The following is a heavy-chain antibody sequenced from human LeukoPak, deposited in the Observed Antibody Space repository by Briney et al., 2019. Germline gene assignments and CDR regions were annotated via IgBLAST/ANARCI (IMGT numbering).Heavy chain of an antibody. V-gene: IGHV4-39*07. CDR3: ARDRSAARSKQSDAFDI. CDR2: IYYSGST. Sequence: GSLRLSCAASGSTFSSYSMNWVRQAPGKGLEWIGSIYYSGSTYYNPSLKSRVTISVDTSKNQFSLKLSSVTAADTAVYYCARDRSAARSKQSDAFDIWGQGTMVTVSS. J-gene: IGHJ3*02. D-gene: IGHD6-6*01. CDR1: GSTFSSYS.